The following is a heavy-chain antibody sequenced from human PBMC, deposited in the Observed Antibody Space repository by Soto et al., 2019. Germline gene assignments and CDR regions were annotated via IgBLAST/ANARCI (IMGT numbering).Heavy chain of an antibody. D-gene: IGHD6-6*01. Sequence: EVQLVESGGGLVQPGGSLRLSCAASGFTFSSYWMSWVRQAPGKGLEWVANIKQDGSEKYYVDSVKGRFTISRDNAKNSLYLQMNSLRAEDTAVYYCARDRIAARRPYYYGMDVWGQGTTVTVSS. J-gene: IGHJ6*02. CDR2: IKQDGSEK. CDR3: ARDRIAARRPYYYGMDV. V-gene: IGHV3-7*03. CDR1: GFTFSSYW.